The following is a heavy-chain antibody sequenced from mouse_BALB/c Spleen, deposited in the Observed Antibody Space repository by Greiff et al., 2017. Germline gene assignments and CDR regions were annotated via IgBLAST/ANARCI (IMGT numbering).Heavy chain of an antibody. CDR1: GFTFSSFG. V-gene: IGHV5-17*02. Sequence: EVMLVESGGGLVQPGGSRKLSCAASGFTFSSFGMHWVRQAPEKGLEWVAYISSGSSTIYYADTVKGRFTISRDNPKNTLFLQMTSLRSEDTAMYYCAREGGDSAMDYWGQGTSVTVSS. CDR2: ISSGSSTI. CDR3: AREGGDSAMDY. J-gene: IGHJ4*01.